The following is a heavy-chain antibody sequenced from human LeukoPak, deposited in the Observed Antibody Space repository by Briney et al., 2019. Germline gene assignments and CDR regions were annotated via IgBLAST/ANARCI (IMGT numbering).Heavy chain of an antibody. CDR1: GFTVSSKY. CDR2: ISASGSTK. V-gene: IGHV3-48*03. CDR3: AREVRMVRGVYFDY. Sequence: GGSLRLSCAASGFTVSSKYMNWVRQAPGKGLEWVSYISASGSTKYYADSVKGRFTISRDNAKNSLYLQMNSLRAEDTAVYYCAREVRMVRGVYFDYWGQGTLVIVSS. D-gene: IGHD3-10*01. J-gene: IGHJ4*02.